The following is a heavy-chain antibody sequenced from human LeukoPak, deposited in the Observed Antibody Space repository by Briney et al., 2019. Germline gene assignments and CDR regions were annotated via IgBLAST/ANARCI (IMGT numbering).Heavy chain of an antibody. CDR2: INPNSGGT. Sequence: ASVKVSCKASGYTFTGHYLHWVRQAPGQGLEWVAWINPNSGGTNYAQKFQGRVTMTRDTSISTTYMELNRLTSDDTAVYHCARPGAVGGHAFDYWGQGALVTVSS. J-gene: IGHJ4*02. CDR1: GYTFTGHY. V-gene: IGHV1-2*02. D-gene: IGHD6-19*01. CDR3: ARPGAVGGHAFDY.